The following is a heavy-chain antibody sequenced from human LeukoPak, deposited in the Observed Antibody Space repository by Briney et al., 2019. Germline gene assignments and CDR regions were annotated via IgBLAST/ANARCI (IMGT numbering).Heavy chain of an antibody. J-gene: IGHJ4*02. V-gene: IGHV3-74*01. Sequence: PGGSLRLSCTASGFTLSSYWMHWVRQAPGKGLVWVSRINSDGSSTSYADSVKGRFIISRDNAKNTLYLQMNSLRAEDTAVYYCAKAPGGRFDYWGQGTLVTVSS. D-gene: IGHD1-26*01. CDR2: INSDGSST. CDR1: GFTLSSYW. CDR3: AKAPGGRFDY.